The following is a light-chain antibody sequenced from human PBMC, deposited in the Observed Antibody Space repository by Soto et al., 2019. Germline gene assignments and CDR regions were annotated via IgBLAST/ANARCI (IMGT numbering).Light chain of an antibody. Sequence: DIQMTQFPSSLSASVGDRVTLTCQASQDINIYLNWLQKKPGTGPKALIYDASNLVEGVPSRFSGSGSGTHFNLTITSLQPVDVATYYCHQSHNLPLSFGGGTRVEIK. V-gene: IGKV1-33*01. J-gene: IGKJ4*01. CDR2: DAS. CDR3: HQSHNLPLS. CDR1: QDINIY.